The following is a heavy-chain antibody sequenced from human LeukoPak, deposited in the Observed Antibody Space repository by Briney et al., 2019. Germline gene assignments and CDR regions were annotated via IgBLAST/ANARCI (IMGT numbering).Heavy chain of an antibody. D-gene: IGHD3-22*01. Sequence: SETLSLTCTVSGASISGSSHYFWSWIRQPPGKGLEWIGEINHSGSTNYNPSLKSRVTISVDTSKNQFSLKLSSVTAADTAVYYCARQGLYDSSGLSDYWGQGTLVTVSS. CDR2: INHSGST. CDR3: ARQGLYDSSGLSDY. CDR1: GASISGSSHYF. J-gene: IGHJ4*02. V-gene: IGHV4-34*01.